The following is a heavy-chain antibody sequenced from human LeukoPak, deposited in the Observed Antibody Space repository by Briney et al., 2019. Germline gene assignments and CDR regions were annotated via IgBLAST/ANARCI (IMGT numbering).Heavy chain of an antibody. J-gene: IGHJ4*02. Sequence: KPGGSLRLSCAASGFTFSNAWMSWVRQAPGKGLEWVSYISSSNSYTNYADSVKGRFTISRDNAKNSLYLQMNSLRAEDTAVYYCARVSGSYQFDYWGQGTLVTVSS. V-gene: IGHV3-11*05. CDR3: ARVSGSYQFDY. CDR2: ISSSNSYT. D-gene: IGHD1-26*01. CDR1: GFTFSNAW.